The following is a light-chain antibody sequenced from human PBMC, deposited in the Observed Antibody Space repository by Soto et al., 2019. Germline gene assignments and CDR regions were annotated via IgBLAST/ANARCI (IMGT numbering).Light chain of an antibody. Sequence: EIVMTQSPATLSVSPGERATLSCRASQSVNSNLAWYQQKPGQAPRLLIYGASTRATGIPARFSGSGSGTEFTLTISSLHSEDFAVYYCQQYNNRPQTFGQGTKVDIK. CDR2: GAS. V-gene: IGKV3-15*01. CDR3: QQYNNRPQT. CDR1: QSVNSN. J-gene: IGKJ1*01.